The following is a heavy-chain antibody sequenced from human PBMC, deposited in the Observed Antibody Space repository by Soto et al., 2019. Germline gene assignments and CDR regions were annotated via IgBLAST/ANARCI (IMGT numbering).Heavy chain of an antibody. CDR2: IDWHDDK. Sequence: SGPTLVNPTQTLTLTCTFSGFSLSTSGMCVSWIRQPPGKALEWLALIDWHDDKYYSTSLKTRLTISKDTSKNQVFLTLTNMDPVDTASYHCARIQVGRYFDWQIQVGVFDIWGQGTMVTVSS. CDR1: GFSLSTSGMC. V-gene: IGHV2-70*01. CDR3: ARIQVGRYFDWQIQVGVFDI. D-gene: IGHD3-9*01. J-gene: IGHJ3*02.